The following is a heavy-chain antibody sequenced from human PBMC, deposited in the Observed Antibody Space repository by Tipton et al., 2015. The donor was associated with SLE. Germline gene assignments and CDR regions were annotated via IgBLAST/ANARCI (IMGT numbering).Heavy chain of an antibody. J-gene: IGHJ3*02. Sequence: TLSLTCSVSGASISSGAIYWSWFRHHPGKGLEWIGYISYSGGTYYNPTLKSRVTLSLDTSKNQFSLKLSSVTAADTAVYYCARTQLRVSPNAFDIWGQGTMVTVSS. D-gene: IGHD3-3*01. V-gene: IGHV4-30-4*08. CDR3: ARTQLRVSPNAFDI. CDR1: GASISSGAIY. CDR2: ISYSGGT.